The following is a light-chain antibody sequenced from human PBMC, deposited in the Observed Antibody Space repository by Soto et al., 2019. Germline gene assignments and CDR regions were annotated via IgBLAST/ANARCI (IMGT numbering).Light chain of an antibody. CDR2: EAS. CDR1: QSVSSY. CDR3: QQRSNGPPGGT. J-gene: IGKJ1*01. V-gene: IGKV3-11*01. Sequence: EIVLPQSPATLSLSPGERATLSCRASQSVSSYLAWYQQKPGQAPRLLIYEASNRATGIPARFSGSGSGTDLTLTISSLEPEGFAVYYCQQRSNGPPGGTFGEGTKVEIK.